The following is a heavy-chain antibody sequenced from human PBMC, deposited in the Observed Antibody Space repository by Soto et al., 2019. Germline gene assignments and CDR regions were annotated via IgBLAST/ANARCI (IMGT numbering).Heavy chain of an antibody. CDR3: ARGHVFYDFWSGYYFFDY. D-gene: IGHD3-3*01. CDR2: IYYSGST. J-gene: IGHJ4*02. Sequence: QLQLQESGPGLVKPSETLSLTCTVSGGSISSSSYYWGWIRQPPGKGLEWIGSIYYSGSTYYNPYLKSRVTISVDTSKNQFSLKLSSVTAADTAVYYCARGHVFYDFWSGYYFFDYWGQGTLVTVSS. CDR1: GGSISSSSYY. V-gene: IGHV4-39*01.